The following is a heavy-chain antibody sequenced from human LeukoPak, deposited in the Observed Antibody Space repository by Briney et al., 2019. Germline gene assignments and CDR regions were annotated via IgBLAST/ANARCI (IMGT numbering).Heavy chain of an antibody. J-gene: IGHJ4*02. CDR2: ISYDGSNK. CDR3: AKGYSYGVRWYYFDY. Sequence: PGRSLRLSCAASGFTFSSYAMHWVRQAPGKGLEWVAVISYDGSNKYYADSVKGRFTISRDNSKNTLYLQTNSLRAEDTAVYYCAKGYSYGVRWYYFDYWGQGTLVTVSS. V-gene: IGHV3-30*04. D-gene: IGHD5-18*01. CDR1: GFTFSSYA.